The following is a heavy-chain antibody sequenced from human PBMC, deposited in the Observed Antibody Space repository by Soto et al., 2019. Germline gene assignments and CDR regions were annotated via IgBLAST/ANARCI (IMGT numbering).Heavy chain of an antibody. CDR3: ARGKGYCSSTSCYYFDY. J-gene: IGHJ4*02. CDR1: GGSFSGYY. CDR2: INHSGST. D-gene: IGHD2-2*01. Sequence: SETLCLTCAVYGGSFSGYYWSWIRQPPGKGLEWIGEINHSGSTNYNPSHKSRVTMSVDTSKNKFSLKQSSVTAADTAVYYCARGKGYCSSTSCYYFDYWGQGTLVTVSS. V-gene: IGHV4-34*01.